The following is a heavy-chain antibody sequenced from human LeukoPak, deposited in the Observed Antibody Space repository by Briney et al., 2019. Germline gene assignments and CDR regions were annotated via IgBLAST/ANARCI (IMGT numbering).Heavy chain of an antibody. CDR2: IYTSGST. J-gene: IGHJ4*02. CDR1: GGSISSYY. V-gene: IGHV4-4*07. CDR3: ARDRGYDSSGYAY. Sequence: SETLSLTCTVSGGSISSYYWTWIRQPAGKGLEGIGRIYTSGSTNYNPSLKSRVTMSVDTSKNQFSLKLRSVTAADTAVYYCARDRGYDSSGYAYWGQGTLVTVSS. D-gene: IGHD3-22*01.